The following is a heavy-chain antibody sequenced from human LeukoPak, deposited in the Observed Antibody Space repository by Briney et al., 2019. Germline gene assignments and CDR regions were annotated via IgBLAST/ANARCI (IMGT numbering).Heavy chain of an antibody. Sequence: GGSLRLSCTTSGFTFGDHAISWFRQAPGKGLEWVGFIRSNTYGGTTEYAASVKGRFTISKDDSKSIAYVQMNSLKTGDTAVYCCSRDAGYSAGWTRGDYWGQGTLVTVSS. CDR1: GFTFGDHA. CDR3: SRDAGYSAGWTRGDY. CDR2: IRSNTYGGTT. D-gene: IGHD6-19*01. J-gene: IGHJ4*02. V-gene: IGHV3-49*03.